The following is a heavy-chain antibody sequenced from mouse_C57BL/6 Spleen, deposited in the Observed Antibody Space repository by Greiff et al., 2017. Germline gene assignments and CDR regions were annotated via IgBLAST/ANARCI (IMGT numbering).Heavy chain of an antibody. Sequence: QVQLQQPGAELVKPGASVKLSCKASGYTFTSYWMHWVKQRPGQGLEWIGMIHPNSGSTNYNEKFKSKATLTVDKSSSTAYMQLSSLTSEDSAVYYCARLTTVVATLDYWGQGTTLTVSS. V-gene: IGHV1-64*01. D-gene: IGHD1-1*01. CDR1: GYTFTSYW. CDR3: ARLTTVVATLDY. CDR2: IHPNSGST. J-gene: IGHJ2*01.